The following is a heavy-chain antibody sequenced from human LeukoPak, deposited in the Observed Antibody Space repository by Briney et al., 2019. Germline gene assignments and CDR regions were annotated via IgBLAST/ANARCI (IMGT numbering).Heavy chain of an antibody. J-gene: IGHJ6*03. V-gene: IGHV4-34*01. D-gene: IGHD1-1*01. CDR3: ARGGELERLSIYYYYMDV. Sequence: SETLSLTCAVYGGSFSGYYWSWIRQPPGKGLEWIGEINHSGSTNYNPSLKSRVTISVDTSKNQFSLKLSSVTAADTAVYYCARGGELERLSIYYYYMDVWGKGTAVTVSS. CDR1: GGSFSGYY. CDR2: INHSGST.